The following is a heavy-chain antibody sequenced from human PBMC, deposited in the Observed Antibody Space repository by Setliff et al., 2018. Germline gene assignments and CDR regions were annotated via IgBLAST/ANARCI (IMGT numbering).Heavy chain of an antibody. CDR2: ISAHTGNT. J-gene: IGHJ5*01. V-gene: IGHV1-18*01. Sequence: SVKVSCKTSGYTFSDYGIAWVRQAPGQGLEWMGWISAHTGNTFYSPKFHGRVTLTTDTSTSTAYMELRSLGSDDTAVYYCARLVRFCTRTACQTVAGDESWGQGTLVTVSS. D-gene: IGHD2-8*01. CDR3: ARLVRFCTRTACQTVAGDES. CDR1: GYTFSDYG.